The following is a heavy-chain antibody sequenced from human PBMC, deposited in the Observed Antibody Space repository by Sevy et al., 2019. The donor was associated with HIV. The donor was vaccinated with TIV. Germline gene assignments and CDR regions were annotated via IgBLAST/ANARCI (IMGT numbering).Heavy chain of an antibody. CDR2: FDPEDGET. Sequence: ASVKVSCKVSGYTLTELSMHWVRQAPGEGLEWMGCFDPEDGETINTQKFQGRVTMTEETSTDTAYMELSSLGSDDTAVYYCATTHPITIAGATRGYYYFMDVWGIGSTVTVSS. D-gene: IGHD1-26*01. V-gene: IGHV1-24*01. J-gene: IGHJ6*03. CDR1: GYTLTELS. CDR3: ATTHPITIAGATRGYYYFMDV.